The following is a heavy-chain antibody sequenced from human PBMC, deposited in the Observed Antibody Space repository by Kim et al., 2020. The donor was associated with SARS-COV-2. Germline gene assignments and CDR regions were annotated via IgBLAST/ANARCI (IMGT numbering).Heavy chain of an antibody. Sequence: KGRFTISRDNAKNSLYLQMNSLRAEDTAVYYCARGYDSSGYYVYYYGMDVWGQGTTVTVSS. CDR3: ARGYDSSGYYVYYYGMDV. D-gene: IGHD3-22*01. V-gene: IGHV3-11*05. J-gene: IGHJ6*02.